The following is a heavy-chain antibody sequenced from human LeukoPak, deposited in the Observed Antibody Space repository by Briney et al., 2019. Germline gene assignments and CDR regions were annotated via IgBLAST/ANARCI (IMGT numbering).Heavy chain of an antibody. CDR1: GFTFSSYA. J-gene: IGHJ6*03. CDR3: ARPYLERSLKFYMDV. V-gene: IGHV3-30*03. Sequence: GRSLRLSCAASGFTFSSYAMHWVRQAPGKGLEWVAHISYDGSSKYNEDSVKGRFTISRDDSKNTLYLQMNSLRAEDTAVYYCARPYLERSLKFYMDVWGKGTTVTVSS. D-gene: IGHD3-3*02. CDR2: ISYDGSSK.